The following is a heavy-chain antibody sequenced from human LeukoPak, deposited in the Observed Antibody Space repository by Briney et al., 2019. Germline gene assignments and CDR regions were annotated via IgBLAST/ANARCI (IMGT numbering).Heavy chain of an antibody. D-gene: IGHD2-2*01. J-gene: IGHJ5*02. V-gene: IGHV4-59*12. Sequence: SETLSLTCTVSGGSISSYYWSWIRQPPGKGLEWIGYIYYSGSTNYNPSLKSRVTISVDTSKNQFSLKLSSVTAADTAVYYCARIVVVPAAKRPDWFDPWGQGTLVTVSS. CDR2: IYYSGST. CDR3: ARIVVVPAAKRPDWFDP. CDR1: GGSISSYY.